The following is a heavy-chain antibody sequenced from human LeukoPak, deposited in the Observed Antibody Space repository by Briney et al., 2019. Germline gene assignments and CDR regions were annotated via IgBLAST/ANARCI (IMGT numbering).Heavy chain of an antibody. V-gene: IGHV1-18*01. CDR2: ISAYNGNT. J-gene: IGHJ4*02. Sequence: ASVKVSCKASGYTFTSYGISWVRQAPGQGLEWMGWISAYNGNTNYAQKLQGRVTMTTDTSTSTAYMELRSLRSDDTAVYYCARTGYYDSSGMGFDYWGQGTLVTVSS. D-gene: IGHD3-22*01. CDR1: GYTFTSYG. CDR3: ARTGYYDSSGMGFDY.